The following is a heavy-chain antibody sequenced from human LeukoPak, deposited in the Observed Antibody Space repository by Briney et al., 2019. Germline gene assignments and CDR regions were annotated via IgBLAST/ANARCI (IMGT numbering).Heavy chain of an antibody. CDR1: GGSISSSSYY. CDR3: ARPRTYYYDSRGYTTGAFDI. V-gene: IGHV4-39*01. Sequence: PSETLSLTCTVSGGSISSSSYYWGWIRQPPGKGLEWIGSMYYSGSTYYNPSLKSRVTISVDTSKNQFSLKLSSVTAADTAVYYCARPRTYYYDSRGYTTGAFDIWGQGTMVTVSS. D-gene: IGHD3-22*01. J-gene: IGHJ3*02. CDR2: MYYSGST.